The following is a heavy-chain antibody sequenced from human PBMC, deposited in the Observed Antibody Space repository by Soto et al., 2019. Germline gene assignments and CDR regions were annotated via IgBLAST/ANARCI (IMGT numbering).Heavy chain of an antibody. J-gene: IGHJ4*02. CDR1: GFTFRSYG. CDR2: ISFDGSNK. D-gene: IGHD6-13*01. CDR3: ASRGTIWYYLDY. V-gene: IGHV3-30*03. Sequence: QVQLVESGGGVVQPGRSLRLSCAASGFTFRSYGMHWVRQAPGKGLEWVAFISFDGSNKFYADSVKGRFTISRDKSKDTLYLEMNSLRPEDTALYYCASRGTIWYYLDYWGRGTLVTVSS.